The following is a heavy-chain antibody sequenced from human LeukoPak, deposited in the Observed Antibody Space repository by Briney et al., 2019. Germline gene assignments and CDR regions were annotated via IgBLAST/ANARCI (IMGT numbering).Heavy chain of an antibody. D-gene: IGHD1-26*01. CDR1: GFTFSSYT. Sequence: GTSLRLSCAASGFTFSSYTMHWVRQAPGKGLEWVAVISYDGSNKYYADSVKGRFTISRDNSKNTLYLQMNSLRAEDTALYYCATQKLWEGWEPRGYAFDIWGQGTRVTVSS. V-gene: IGHV3-30-3*01. CDR2: ISYDGSNK. J-gene: IGHJ3*02. CDR3: ATQKLWEGWEPRGYAFDI.